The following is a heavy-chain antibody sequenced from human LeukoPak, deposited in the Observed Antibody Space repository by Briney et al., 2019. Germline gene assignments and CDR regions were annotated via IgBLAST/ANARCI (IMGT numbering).Heavy chain of an antibody. J-gene: IGHJ4*02. CDR2: TSGSGGST. V-gene: IGHV3-23*01. CDR1: GFTFSSYA. Sequence: GGSLRLSCAASGFTFSSYAMSWVRQAPGKGLEWVSATSGSGGSTYYADSVKGRFTISRDNSKNTLYLQMNSLRAEDTAVYYCAKEVVGATTWNLFDYWGQGTLVTVSS. D-gene: IGHD1-26*01. CDR3: AKEVVGATTWNLFDY.